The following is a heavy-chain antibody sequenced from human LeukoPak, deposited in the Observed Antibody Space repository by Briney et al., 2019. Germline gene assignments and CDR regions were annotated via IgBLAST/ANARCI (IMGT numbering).Heavy chain of an antibody. CDR3: ARVGFSDSSGFPLDY. J-gene: IGHJ4*02. V-gene: IGHV3-74*01. CDR2: IRSDGSST. D-gene: IGHD3-22*01. CDR1: GFTFSSYW. Sequence: GGSLRLSWAASGFTFSSYWVHWVRQAPGKGLLWVSRIRSDGSSTSYADSVKGRFTISRDNAKNTLYLQMNGLRAEDTAVYYCARVGFSDSSGFPLDYWGQGTLVTVSS.